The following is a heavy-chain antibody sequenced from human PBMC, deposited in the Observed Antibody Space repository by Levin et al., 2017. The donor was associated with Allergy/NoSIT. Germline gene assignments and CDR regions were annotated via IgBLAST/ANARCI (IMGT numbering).Heavy chain of an antibody. J-gene: IGHJ4*02. D-gene: IGHD5-18*01. CDR3: ARVAGYSYGYYFDY. CDR1: GGSIRSGGYS. CDR2: IYLSGST. Sequence: PSQTLSLTCAVSGGSIRSGGYSWSWIRQPPGKGLEWIGNIYLSGSTNDNPSLKSRVTMSVDRSKNQFSLKLSYVTAADTAVYYCARVAGYSYGYYFDYWGPGTLVTVSS. V-gene: IGHV4-30-2*01.